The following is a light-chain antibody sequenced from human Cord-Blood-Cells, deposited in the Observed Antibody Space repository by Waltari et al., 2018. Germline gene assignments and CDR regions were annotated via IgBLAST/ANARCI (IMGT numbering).Light chain of an antibody. CDR3: QSYDSSLSGLV. CDR1: SSTTGSGSD. V-gene: IGLV1-40*01. Sequence: QSVLPQPPPVSGAPGQRVPISCTGTSSTTGSGSDLHWYQQLPGTAPKLLIYGNSNRPSGVPDRFSGSKSGTSASLAITGLQAEDEADYYCQSYDSSLSGLVFGTGTKVTVL. CDR2: GNS. J-gene: IGLJ1*01.